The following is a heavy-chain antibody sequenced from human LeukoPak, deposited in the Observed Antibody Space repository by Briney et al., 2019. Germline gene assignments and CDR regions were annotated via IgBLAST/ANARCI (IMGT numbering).Heavy chain of an antibody. D-gene: IGHD6-19*01. V-gene: IGHV4-59*12. Sequence: PSETLSLTCTVSGGSISSYYWSWIRQPPGKGLEWIGYIYYSGSTNYNPSLKSRVTISVDTSKNQFSLKLSSVTAADTAVYYCARDYLEAVAGSSGAFDIWGQGTMVTVSS. CDR2: IYYSGST. CDR1: GGSISSYY. CDR3: ARDYLEAVAGSSGAFDI. J-gene: IGHJ3*02.